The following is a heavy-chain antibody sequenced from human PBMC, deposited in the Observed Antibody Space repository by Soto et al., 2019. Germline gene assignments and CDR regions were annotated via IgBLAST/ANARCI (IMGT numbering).Heavy chain of an antibody. CDR1: GYAFTSYG. V-gene: IGHV1-18*01. Sequence: ASVKVACKASGYAFTSYGISWVRQAPGQGLEWMGWISAYSGNTNYAQKLQCRVTMTTDTSTSTAYMELRSLRSDDTAVYYCASVLTTVTTGWSHPRGQGPLFTVS. J-gene: IGHJ5*02. D-gene: IGHD4-17*01. CDR2: ISAYSGNT. CDR3: ASVLTTVTTGWSHP.